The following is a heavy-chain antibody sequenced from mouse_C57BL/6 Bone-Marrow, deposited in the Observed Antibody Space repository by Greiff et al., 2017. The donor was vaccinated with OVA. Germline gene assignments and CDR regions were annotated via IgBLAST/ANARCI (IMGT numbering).Heavy chain of an antibody. V-gene: IGHV14-1*01. CDR3: TSYGNSPWFAY. J-gene: IGHJ3*01. D-gene: IGHD1-1*01. Sequence: VQPQQSGAELVRPGASVKLSRSASGFNIQDHYMHWVKPRPEQGPEWIGRIDPDDGDTEYAPKFQGKATMTADTSSNPAYLQLSSLTSEDTAVYYCTSYGNSPWFAYWGQGTLVTVSA. CDR1: GFNIQDHY. CDR2: IDPDDGDT.